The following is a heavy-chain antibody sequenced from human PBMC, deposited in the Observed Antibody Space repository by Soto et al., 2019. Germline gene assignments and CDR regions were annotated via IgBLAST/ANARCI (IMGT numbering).Heavy chain of an antibody. J-gene: IGHJ4*02. Sequence: LRLSCAASGFTFRNHGMHWVRLAPGKGLEWVAVISYDGSNKYYADSVKGRFTISRDNSKNTLYLQMNSLRAEDTAVYYCATPLEVRGASFDYWGQGTLVTVSS. D-gene: IGHD3-10*01. CDR1: GFTFRNHG. V-gene: IGHV3-30*19. CDR2: ISYDGSNK. CDR3: ATPLEVRGASFDY.